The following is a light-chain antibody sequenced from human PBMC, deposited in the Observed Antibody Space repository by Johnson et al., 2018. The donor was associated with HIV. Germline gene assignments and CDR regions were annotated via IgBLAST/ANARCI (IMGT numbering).Light chain of an antibody. J-gene: IGLJ1*01. CDR1: SSNIGNNY. V-gene: IGLV1-51*01. Sequence: QSVLTQPPSVSAAPGQKVTISCSGSSSNIGNNYVSWYQHLPGTAPKLLIYDNNKRPSGIPDLFSGSKSGTSATLGITGLQTGDEADDYCGTWDSSLSAYVFGTGTKVSVL. CDR3: GTWDSSLSAYV. CDR2: DNN.